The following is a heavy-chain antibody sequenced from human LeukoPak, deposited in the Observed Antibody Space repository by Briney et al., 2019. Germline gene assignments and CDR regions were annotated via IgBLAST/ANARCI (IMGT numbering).Heavy chain of an antibody. D-gene: IGHD2-2*01. CDR3: AADPSAMV. V-gene: IGHV1-2*02. CDR1: GYTFTAYY. J-gene: IGHJ4*02. Sequence: ASVKVSCKASGYTFTAYYMHWVRQAPGQGLEWMGWVNPKSGGTDYAERFQGRVTMTRDTSISTAYLDLSGLRSEDTAVYYCAADPSAMVWGQGTLVTVSS. CDR2: VNPKSGGT.